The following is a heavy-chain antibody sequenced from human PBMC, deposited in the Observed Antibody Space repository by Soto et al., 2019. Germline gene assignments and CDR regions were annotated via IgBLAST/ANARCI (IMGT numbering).Heavy chain of an antibody. V-gene: IGHV4-61*01. CDR1: GGSVSSGSYY. D-gene: IGHD4-17*01. CDR3: ARTARSHGAFDI. Sequence: SATLSLTCTVSGGSVSSGSYYWSWIRQPPGKGLEWIGYIYYSGSTNYNPSLKSRVAISVDTSKNQFSLKLSSVTAADTAVYYCARTARSHGAFDIWGQGTMVTVSS. CDR2: IYYSGST. J-gene: IGHJ3*02.